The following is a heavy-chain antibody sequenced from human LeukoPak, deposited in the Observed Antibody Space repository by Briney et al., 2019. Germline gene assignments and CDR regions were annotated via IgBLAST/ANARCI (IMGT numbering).Heavy chain of an antibody. J-gene: IGHJ4*02. CDR2: ISYDGSNK. CDR1: GFTFSSYA. D-gene: IGHD3-10*01. CDR3: ARGPDVDLDY. V-gene: IGHV3-30*01. Sequence: GGSLRLSCAASGFTFSSYAMHWVRQAPGKGLEWVAVISYDGSNKYYADSVKGRFTISRDNSKNTLYLQMNSLRAEDTAVYYCARGPDVDLDYWGQGTLVTVSS.